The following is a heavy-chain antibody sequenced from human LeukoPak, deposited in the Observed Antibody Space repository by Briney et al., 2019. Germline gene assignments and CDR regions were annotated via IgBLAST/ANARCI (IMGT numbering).Heavy chain of an antibody. D-gene: IGHD3-10*01. CDR1: GYTLTELS. CDR3: ATRRFGELLLGY. CDR2: FDPEDGET. V-gene: IGHV1-24*01. J-gene: IGHJ4*02. Sequence: ASVKVSCKVPGYTLTELSIHWVRQAPGKGLEWMGGFDPEDGETIYAQKFQGRVTMTEDTSTDTAYMELSSLRSEDTAVCYCATRRFGELLLGYWGQGTLVTVSS.